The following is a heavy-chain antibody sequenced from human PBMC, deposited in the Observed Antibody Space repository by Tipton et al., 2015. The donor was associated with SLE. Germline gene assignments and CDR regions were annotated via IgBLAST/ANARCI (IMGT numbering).Heavy chain of an antibody. V-gene: IGHV3-23*01. CDR1: GLTVSSYS. Sequence: SLRLSCAASGLTVSSYSLNWVRQAPGKGLEWVSAISGSGGSTYYADSVKGRFTISRDNSKNTLYLQMNSLRAEDTAVYYCAKDRGDDFWSGYWYFDYWGQGTLVTVSS. CDR3: AKDRGDDFWSGYWYFDY. D-gene: IGHD3-3*01. J-gene: IGHJ4*02. CDR2: ISGSGGST.